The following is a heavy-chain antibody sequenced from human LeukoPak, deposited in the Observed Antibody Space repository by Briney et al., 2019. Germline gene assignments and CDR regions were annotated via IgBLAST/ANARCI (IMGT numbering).Heavy chain of an antibody. CDR1: GGSISSSNW. J-gene: IGHJ3*02. CDR3: ARYTAMVNDAFDI. CDR2: IYHSGST. D-gene: IGHD5-18*01. Sequence: SETLSPTCAVSGGSISSSNWWSWVRQPPGKGLEWIGSIYHSGSTYYNPSLKSRVTISVDTSKNQFSLKLRSVTAADTAVYYCARYTAMVNDAFDIWGQGTMVTVSS. V-gene: IGHV4-4*02.